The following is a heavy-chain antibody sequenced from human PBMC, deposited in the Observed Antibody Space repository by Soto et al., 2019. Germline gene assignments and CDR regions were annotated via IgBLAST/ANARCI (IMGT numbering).Heavy chain of an antibody. CDR2: INPETGGT. D-gene: IGHD2-2*01. Sequence: QVQLVQSGADVKTPGASVRVSCKASGYTFTGYYVHWVREAPGQGLELMGWINPETGGTSYAQKFQGRVTVSRDTSINTAYLGLSRLRFDDAAVYFCARERYQVISDGMDVWGQGTTVTVSS. CDR1: GYTFTGYY. J-gene: IGHJ6*02. V-gene: IGHV1-2*02. CDR3: ARERYQVISDGMDV.